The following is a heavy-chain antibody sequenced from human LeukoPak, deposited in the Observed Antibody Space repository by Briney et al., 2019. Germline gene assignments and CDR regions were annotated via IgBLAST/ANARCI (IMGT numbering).Heavy chain of an antibody. CDR2: IYYSGST. V-gene: IGHV4-59*08. CDR3: ARHGGYSSGWFRFDY. CDR1: GGSISSYY. J-gene: IGHJ4*02. Sequence: SETLSLTCTVSGGSISSYYWSLIRQPPGKGLEWIGYIYYSGSTNYNPSLKSRVTISVDTSKNQFSLKLSSVTAADTAVYYCARHGGYSSGWFRFDYWGQGTLVTVSS. D-gene: IGHD6-19*01.